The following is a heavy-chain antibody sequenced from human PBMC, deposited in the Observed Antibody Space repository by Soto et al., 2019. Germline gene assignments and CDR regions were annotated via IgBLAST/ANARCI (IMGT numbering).Heavy chain of an antibody. V-gene: IGHV1-8*01. D-gene: IGHD2-2*01. CDR2: MNPDSGNT. CDR1: GYSFPNHE. CDR3: AREDRPFGSSPFDP. Sequence: ASVKVSCKASGYSFPNHEINWVRQAPGRGLEWMGWMNPDSGNTGYAQKFQGRVTMTGNISIKTAFLELTGLTSDDTAVYYCAREDRPFGSSPFDPWGQGTPVTVSS. J-gene: IGHJ5*02.